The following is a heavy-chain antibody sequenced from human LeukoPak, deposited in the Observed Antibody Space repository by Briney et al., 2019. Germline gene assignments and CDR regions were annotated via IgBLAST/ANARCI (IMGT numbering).Heavy chain of an antibody. Sequence: PGGSLRLSCAASGFSFIKYSMTWVRQAPGKGLEWVSAITGSGAFTDYADSVKGRFTISRDNSRNSVFLQINSLRPEDTALYHCAKEVDCPSDCLFFHSWGQGTLVTVSS. CDR3: AKEVDCPSDCLFFHS. J-gene: IGHJ4*02. CDR2: ITGSGAFT. V-gene: IGHV3-23*01. CDR1: GFSFIKYS. D-gene: IGHD2-21*02.